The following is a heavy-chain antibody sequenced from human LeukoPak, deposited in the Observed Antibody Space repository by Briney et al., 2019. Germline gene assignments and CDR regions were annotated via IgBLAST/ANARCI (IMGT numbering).Heavy chain of an antibody. CDR2: INPNSGGT. J-gene: IGHJ3*02. V-gene: IGHV1-2*02. Sequence: GASVKVSCKASGYTFTGYYMHWVRQAPGQGLEWMGWINPNSGGTNYAQKFQGRVTMTRDTSVSTAYMELSRLRSDDTALYYCASLYYDSSAFNIWGQGTMVTVSS. D-gene: IGHD3-22*01. CDR3: ASLYYDSSAFNI. CDR1: GYTFTGYY.